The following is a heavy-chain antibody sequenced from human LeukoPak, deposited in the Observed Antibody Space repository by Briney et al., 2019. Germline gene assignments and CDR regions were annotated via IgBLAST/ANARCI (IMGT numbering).Heavy chain of an antibody. J-gene: IGHJ4*02. Sequence: PGGSLRLSCAASGFTFSSYGMHWVRQAPGKGLEWVAVISYDGSNKYYADSVKGRFTISRDNSKNTLYLQMNSLRAEDTAVYYCARIDPPLDYWGQGTLVTVSS. CDR1: GFTFSSYG. D-gene: IGHD1-14*01. V-gene: IGHV3-30*03. CDR3: ARIDPPLDY. CDR2: ISYDGSNK.